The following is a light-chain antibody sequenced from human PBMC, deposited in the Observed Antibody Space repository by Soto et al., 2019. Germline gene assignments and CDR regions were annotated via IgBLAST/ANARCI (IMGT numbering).Light chain of an antibody. Sequence: DIQMTQSPSTLSASVGDRVTITCRASQSISSWLAWYQQKPGKDPKLLIYKASSLESGVPSRFSGSGSGTEFTLTISSLQPDDFATYYCQQSFTFGPGTKVDIK. CDR2: KAS. CDR1: QSISSW. V-gene: IGKV1-5*03. CDR3: QQSFT. J-gene: IGKJ3*01.